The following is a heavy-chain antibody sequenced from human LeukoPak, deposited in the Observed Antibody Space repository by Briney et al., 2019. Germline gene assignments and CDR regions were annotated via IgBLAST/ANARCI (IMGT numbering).Heavy chain of an antibody. CDR2: IEYGESTT. J-gene: IGHJ4*02. V-gene: IGHV3-23*01. D-gene: IGHD6-19*01. CDR1: GFTLSSYE. Sequence: GGSLRLSCMVSGFTLSSYEMSWIRQAPGKGLEWVSSIEYGESTTHYADSVRGRFTISRDNYKNTLYLQLTSLSDDDTAVYFCARNSGWYGISWGQGTLVIVSS. CDR3: ARNSGWYGIS.